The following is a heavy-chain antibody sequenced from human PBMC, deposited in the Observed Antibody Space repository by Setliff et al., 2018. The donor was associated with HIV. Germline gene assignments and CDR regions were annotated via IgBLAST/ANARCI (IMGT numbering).Heavy chain of an antibody. J-gene: IGHJ4*02. Sequence: GGSLRLSCAASGFTFSSYGMHWVRQAPGRGLEWVSYISHSGGTIKYGDSVRGRFTISRDIAKSSLYLQLDSLSVEDTAVYYCASGALLPTIDYWGRGTLVTVSS. D-gene: IGHD3-10*01. V-gene: IGHV3-48*04. CDR3: ASGALLPTIDY. CDR1: GFTFSSYG. CDR2: ISHSGGTI.